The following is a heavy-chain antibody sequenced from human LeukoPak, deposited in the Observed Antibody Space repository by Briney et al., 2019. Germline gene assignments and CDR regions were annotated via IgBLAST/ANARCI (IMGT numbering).Heavy chain of an antibody. Sequence: PSETLSLTCTVSGGSISSYYWSWLRQPPGKGLEWIGYIYYSGSTNYNPSLKSRVTISVDTSKNQFSLKLSSVTAADTAVYYCARARYSSGWYGFDPWGQGTLVTVSS. J-gene: IGHJ5*02. CDR1: GGSISSYY. CDR2: IYYSGST. CDR3: ARARYSSGWYGFDP. V-gene: IGHV4-59*01. D-gene: IGHD6-19*01.